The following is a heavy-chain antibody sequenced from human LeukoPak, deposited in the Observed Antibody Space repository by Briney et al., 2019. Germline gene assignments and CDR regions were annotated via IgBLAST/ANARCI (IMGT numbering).Heavy chain of an antibody. J-gene: IGHJ5*02. V-gene: IGHV4-31*03. CDR3: ARVPDFVARPCDP. Sequence: PSQTLSLTCTVSGGSISSGGYYWTWIRQHPGKGLEWFGYIYYSGSTYYNPSLKSRVTISLDTSKNQISLKLTSVTAADTGVYYCARVPDFVARPCDPWGPGTLVTVSS. CDR1: GGSISSGGYY. CDR2: IYYSGST. D-gene: IGHD3-16*02.